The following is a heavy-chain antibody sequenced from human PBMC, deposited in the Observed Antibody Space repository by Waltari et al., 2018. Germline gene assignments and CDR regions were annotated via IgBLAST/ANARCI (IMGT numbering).Heavy chain of an antibody. CDR1: GYNFIGYY. CDR3: ARQAARNFDY. CDR2: INPKSCVT. Sequence: QVQLVQSGAEVKKPGASVNVSCKASGYNFIGYYIHWVRQAPGQGFEWMGWINPKSCVTKYAQKYQGSVTLTRDTSISTAYMELSSLGSDDMAVFYCARQAARNFDYWGQGTLVTVSS. V-gene: IGHV1-2*02. J-gene: IGHJ4*02.